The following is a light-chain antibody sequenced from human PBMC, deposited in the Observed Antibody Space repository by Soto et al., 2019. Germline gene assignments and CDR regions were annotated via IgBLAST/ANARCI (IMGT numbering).Light chain of an antibody. CDR1: QSISSN. CDR3: QQYGSSRIT. V-gene: IGKV3-20*01. CDR2: GAS. Sequence: EIVMTQSPATLSVSPGERATLSCRASQSISSNLAWYQQKPGQAPRLLISGASSRAADIPDRFSGSGSGTDFTLTISRLEPEDFAVYYCQQYGSSRITFGQGTRLEIK. J-gene: IGKJ5*01.